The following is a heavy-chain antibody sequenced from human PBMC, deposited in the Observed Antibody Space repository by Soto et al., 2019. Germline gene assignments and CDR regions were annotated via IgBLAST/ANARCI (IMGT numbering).Heavy chain of an antibody. CDR2: IGYSGST. CDR3: ARQGSPRGWFDP. CDR1: GASIRSYS. Sequence: QVQLQESGPGLVKPSETLALTCSVSGASIRSYSWSWIRQSPGKGPEWIGYIGYSGSTSYNPSLRSRVTISVDPSKSHFSLKLTSVTAADTAVYYCARQGSPRGWFDPWGQGILVTVSS. V-gene: IGHV4-59*08. J-gene: IGHJ5*02. D-gene: IGHD3-10*01.